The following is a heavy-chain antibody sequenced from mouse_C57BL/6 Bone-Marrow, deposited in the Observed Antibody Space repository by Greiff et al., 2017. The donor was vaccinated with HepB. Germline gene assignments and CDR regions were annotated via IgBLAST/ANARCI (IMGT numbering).Heavy chain of an antibody. CDR3: ARTTPYYYGSSYHWYFDV. D-gene: IGHD1-1*01. CDR1: GYTFTSYW. V-gene: IGHV1-50*01. CDR2: IDPSDSYT. Sequence: QFQLQQPGAELVKPGASVKLSCKASGYTFTSYWMQWVKQRPGQGLEWIGEIDPSDSYTNYNQKFKGKATLTVDTSSSTAYMQLSSLTSEDSAVYYCARTTPYYYGSSYHWYFDVWGTGTTVTVSS. J-gene: IGHJ1*03.